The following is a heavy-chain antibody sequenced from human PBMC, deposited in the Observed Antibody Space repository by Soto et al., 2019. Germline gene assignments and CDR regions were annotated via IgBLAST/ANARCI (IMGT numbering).Heavy chain of an antibody. V-gene: IGHV3-23*01. Sequence: GGSLRLSCAASGFTFSSYAMSWVRQAPGKGLEWVSAISGSGGSTYYADSVKGRFTISRDNSKNTLYLQMNSLRAEDTAVYYCAKGRPTTRRVLEWLLNYWGQGTLVTVSS. J-gene: IGHJ4*02. CDR3: AKGRPTTRRVLEWLLNY. D-gene: IGHD3-3*01. CDR2: ISGSGGST. CDR1: GFTFSSYA.